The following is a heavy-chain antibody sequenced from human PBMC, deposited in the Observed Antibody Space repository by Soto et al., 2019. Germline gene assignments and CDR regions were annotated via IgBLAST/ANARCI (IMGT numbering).Heavy chain of an antibody. V-gene: IGHV1-18*01. Sequence: QVQLVQSGAEVKKPGASVKVSCKAAGYTLTTYGVSWLRQAPGQGLEWVGWISAYNDQTNYAQKFLGRVTMTTDTSTSTAYMELRSLRSDDTAVYYCARGTYFDYWGQGTLVTVSS. D-gene: IGHD1-1*01. CDR2: ISAYNDQT. CDR1: GYTLTTYG. CDR3: ARGTYFDY. J-gene: IGHJ4*02.